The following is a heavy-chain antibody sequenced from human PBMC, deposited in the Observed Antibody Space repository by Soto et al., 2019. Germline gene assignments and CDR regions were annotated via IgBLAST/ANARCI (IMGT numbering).Heavy chain of an antibody. CDR3: ARTIVGATRDAFDI. CDR1: GFTFSSYA. Sequence: EVQLLESGGGLVQPGGSLRLSCAASGFTFSSYALSWVRQAPGKGLEWVSSITNSGGSTYYADSVKGRFTISRDNSKNTLYLQMNSLRAEDTAVYYCARTIVGATRDAFDIWGQGTMVTVSS. CDR2: ITNSGGST. D-gene: IGHD1-26*01. J-gene: IGHJ3*02. V-gene: IGHV3-23*01.